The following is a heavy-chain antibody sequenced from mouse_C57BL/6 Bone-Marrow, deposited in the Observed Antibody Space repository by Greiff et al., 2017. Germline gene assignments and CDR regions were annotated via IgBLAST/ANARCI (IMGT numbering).Heavy chain of an antibody. V-gene: IGHV14-1*01. CDR1: GFNIKDYY. CDR2: IDPEDGGT. CDR3: TTWILRAWFAY. J-gene: IGHJ3*01. Sequence: VHVKQSGAELVRPGASVKLSCTASGFNIKDYYMHWVKQRPEQGLEWIGRIDPEDGGTEYAPKFQGKATMTADTSSNTAYLQLSSLTSEDTAVYYCTTWILRAWFAYWGQGTLVTVSA. D-gene: IGHD1-1*01.